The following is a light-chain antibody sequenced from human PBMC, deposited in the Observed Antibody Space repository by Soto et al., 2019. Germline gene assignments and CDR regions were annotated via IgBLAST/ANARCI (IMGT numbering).Light chain of an antibody. J-gene: IGKJ2*01. Sequence: DIQLTQSPSFLSASVEDRFTISCRASYAISSALAWYQQEPGKPPKLLIYDSSTLQTGVPSRFTGSGSGRKFTLTISGLQFGDFATYFCQQLSHYPYTFGQGTKLEI. CDR3: QQLSHYPYT. V-gene: IGKV1-9*01. CDR2: DSS. CDR1: YAISSA.